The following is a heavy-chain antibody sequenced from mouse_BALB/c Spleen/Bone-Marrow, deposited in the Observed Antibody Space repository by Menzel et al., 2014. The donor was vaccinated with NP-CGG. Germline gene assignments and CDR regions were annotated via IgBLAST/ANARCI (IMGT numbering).Heavy chain of an antibody. CDR3: APGYAMDY. CDR2: IYPGSSST. CDR1: GFTFTDYV. V-gene: IGHV1-77*01. J-gene: IGHJ4*01. Sequence: ESGPELVKPGASVKMSCKASGFTFTDYVINWVKQRTGQGLEWIGEIYPGSSSTYYIERFKGKATLTADKSSNTAYMQLSSLTSEDSAVYFCAPGYAMDYWGQGTSVTVSS.